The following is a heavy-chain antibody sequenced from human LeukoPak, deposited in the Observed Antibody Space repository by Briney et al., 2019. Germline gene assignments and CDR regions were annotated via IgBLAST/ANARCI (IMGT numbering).Heavy chain of an antibody. D-gene: IGHD3-10*02. CDR1: GFTFSSYG. V-gene: IGHV3-30*18. CDR2: ISYDGSNK. J-gene: IGHJ6*04. CDR3: AELGITMIGGV. Sequence: PGRSLRLSCAASGFTFSSYGMHWVRQAPGKGLEWVAFISYDGSNKYYADSVKGRFTISRDNAKNSLYLQMNSLRAEGTAVYYCAELGITMIGGVWGKGTTVTISS.